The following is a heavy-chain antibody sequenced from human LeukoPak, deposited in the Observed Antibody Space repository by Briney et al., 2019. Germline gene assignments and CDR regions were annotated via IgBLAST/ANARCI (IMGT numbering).Heavy chain of an antibody. CDR2: ISPYNRNT. Sequence: ASVKVSCKAYGYTFTNYGLSWVRQGPGQGLDWMGWISPYNRNTNYAQKLQGRVTVTTDTSTSTAYMELRSLRSDDTAVYYCTRTVLDCKNGVCYDYWGQGTLVTVSS. D-gene: IGHD2-8*01. V-gene: IGHV1-18*01. J-gene: IGHJ4*02. CDR3: TRTVLDCKNGVCYDY. CDR1: GYTFTNYG.